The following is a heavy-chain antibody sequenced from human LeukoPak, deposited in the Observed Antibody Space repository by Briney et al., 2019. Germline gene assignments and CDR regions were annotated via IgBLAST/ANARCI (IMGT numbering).Heavy chain of an antibody. CDR3: ARRTITMVRGVIYYYGMDV. CDR2: IIPIFGTA. D-gene: IGHD3-10*01. J-gene: IGHJ6*04. V-gene: IGHV1-69*05. CDR1: VGTFSSYA. Sequence: SVKVSCKASVGTFSSYAISWVRQAPGQGLEWMGGIIPIFGTANYAQKFQGRVTITTDESTSTAYMELSSLRSEDTAVYYCARRTITMVRGVIYYYGMDVWGKGTTVTVSS.